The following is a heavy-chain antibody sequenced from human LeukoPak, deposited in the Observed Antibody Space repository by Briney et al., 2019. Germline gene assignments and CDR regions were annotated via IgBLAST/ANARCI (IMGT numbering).Heavy chain of an antibody. V-gene: IGHV4-4*07. CDR3: ARGYGSGSYSA. Sequence: PSETLSLTCTVYGVSTSSGYWSWIRQPAGKGLEWLGRVSTSLTTYYNPSLKSRVTMSLDTSENQFFLKLTSVTAADTAVYYCARGYGSGSYSAWGQGTLVTVSS. J-gene: IGHJ5*02. CDR1: GVSTSSGY. D-gene: IGHD3-10*01. CDR2: VSTSLTT.